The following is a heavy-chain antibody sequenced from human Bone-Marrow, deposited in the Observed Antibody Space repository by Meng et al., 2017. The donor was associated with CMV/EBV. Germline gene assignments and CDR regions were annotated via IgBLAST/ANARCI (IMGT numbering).Heavy chain of an antibody. V-gene: IGHV1-18*01. D-gene: IGHD6-19*01. J-gene: IGHJ4*02. Sequence: QVQLVHAGTEVKMPGASVEIYCIASCYTLTSYTISWVRQAPGQGLELMRWISAYNGNTHYAQKLQGSITMTTDTSTSTAYIELRSLRSDDTAVYYCARGVAVAGPGDYWGQGTLVTVSS. CDR2: ISAYNGNT. CDR1: CYTLTSYT. CDR3: ARGVAVAGPGDY.